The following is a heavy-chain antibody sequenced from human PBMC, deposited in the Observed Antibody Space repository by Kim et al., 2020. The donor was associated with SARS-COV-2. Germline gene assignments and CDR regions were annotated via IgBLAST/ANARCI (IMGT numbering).Heavy chain of an antibody. D-gene: IGHD3-10*01. CDR1: GFTFSSYA. J-gene: IGHJ6*02. Sequence: GGSLRLSCAASGFTFSSYAMSWVRQAPGKGLEWVSATSGSGGSTYYADSVKGRFTISRDNSKNTLYLQMNSLRAEDTAVYYCAKDKNYYGSGSYYAPPRPYYYYGMDVWGQGTTVTVSS. V-gene: IGHV3-23*01. CDR2: TSGSGGST. CDR3: AKDKNYYGSGSYYAPPRPYYYYGMDV.